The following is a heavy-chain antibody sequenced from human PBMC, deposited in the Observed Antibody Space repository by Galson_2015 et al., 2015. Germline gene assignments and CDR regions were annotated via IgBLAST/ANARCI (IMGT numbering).Heavy chain of an antibody. CDR2: ISYDGSNK. Sequence: SLRLSCAASGFTFSSYAMHWVRQAPGKGLEWVAVISYDGSNKYYADSVKGRFTISRDNSKNTLYLQMNSLRAEDTAVYYCARDPYYYETYFQHWGQGTLVTVSS. CDR3: ARDPYYYETYFQH. CDR1: GFTFSSYA. D-gene: IGHD3-22*01. V-gene: IGHV3-30-3*01. J-gene: IGHJ1*01.